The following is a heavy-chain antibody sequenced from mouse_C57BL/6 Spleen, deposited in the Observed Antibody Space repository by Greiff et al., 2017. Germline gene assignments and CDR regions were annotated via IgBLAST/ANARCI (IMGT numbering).Heavy chain of an antibody. CDR3: ARGEYGYPFAY. J-gene: IGHJ3*01. D-gene: IGHD2-2*01. V-gene: IGHV1-55*01. CDR1: GYTFTSYW. Sequence: QVQLKESGAELVKPGASVKMSCKASGYTFTSYWITWVKQRPGQGLEWIGDIYPGSGSTNYNEKFKSKATLTVDTSSSTAYMQLSSLTSEDSAVYYCARGEYGYPFAYWGQGTLVTVSA. CDR2: IYPGSGST.